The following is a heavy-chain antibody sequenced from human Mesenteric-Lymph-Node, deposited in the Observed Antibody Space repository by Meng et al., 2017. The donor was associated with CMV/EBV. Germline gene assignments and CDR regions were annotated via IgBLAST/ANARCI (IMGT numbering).Heavy chain of an antibody. V-gene: IGHV3-15*01. CDR1: GFTFSNAW. CDR3: TTITLDYDFWSGYYTDHYYYGMDV. CDR2: IKSKTDGGTT. J-gene: IGHJ6*02. Sequence: GGSLRLSCAASGFTFSNAWMSWVRQAPGKGLEWVGRIKSKTDGGTTDYAAPVKGRFTISRDDSKNTLYLQMNSLKTEDTAVYYCTTITLDYDFWSGYYTDHYYYGMDVWGQGTTVTVSS. D-gene: IGHD3-3*01.